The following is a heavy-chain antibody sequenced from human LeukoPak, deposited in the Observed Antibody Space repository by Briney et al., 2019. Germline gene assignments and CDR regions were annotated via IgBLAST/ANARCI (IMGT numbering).Heavy chain of an antibody. CDR2: INWNGGRT. J-gene: IGHJ4*02. CDR3: ARVEFGEYSSYFDD. V-gene: IGHV3-20*04. D-gene: IGHD3-10*01. Sequence: AESLRLSCAASGFTFDDYGMSWVRQAPGKGLEWVSGINWNGGRTGYADSVKGRFTISRDSAKNSLSLQMNSLRAEDTAVYYCARVEFGEYSSYFDDWGQGTLVTVSS. CDR1: GFTFDDYG.